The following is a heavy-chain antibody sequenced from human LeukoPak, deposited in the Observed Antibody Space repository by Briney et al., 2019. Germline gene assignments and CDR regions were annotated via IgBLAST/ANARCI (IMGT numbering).Heavy chain of an antibody. CDR2: INPNSGGT. Sequence: GASVKVSCKASGYTFTGYYMHWVRQAPGQGLEWMGWINPNSGGTNYAQKFQGRVTMTRDTSISTAYMELNRLRSDDTAVYYCARVIGVATIPTNWGQGTLVTVSS. J-gene: IGHJ4*02. CDR1: GYTFTGYY. V-gene: IGHV1-2*02. D-gene: IGHD5-12*01. CDR3: ARVIGVATIPTN.